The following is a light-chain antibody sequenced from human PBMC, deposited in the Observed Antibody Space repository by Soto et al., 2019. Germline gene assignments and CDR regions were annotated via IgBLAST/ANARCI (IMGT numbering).Light chain of an antibody. J-gene: IGKJ2*01. V-gene: IGKV1-5*01. CDR2: DAS. CDR3: HQYNSYSFT. CDR1: QSVTTW. Sequence: DIPMTQSPSTLSPSVGDRVTITCRASQSVTTWLAWYQQKPGKAPKLLIYDASTLESGVPSRFSGSGSGTEFTLTISSLQPDDFATYYCHQYNSYSFTFGQGTKLEIK.